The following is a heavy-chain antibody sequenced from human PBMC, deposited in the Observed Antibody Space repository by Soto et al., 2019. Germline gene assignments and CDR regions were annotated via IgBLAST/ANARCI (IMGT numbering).Heavy chain of an antibody. J-gene: IGHJ6*02. Sequence: SETLSLTCTVSGGSISSGGYYWNWIRQHPGKGLEWIGYIYYSGITYYNPSLKSRVTISLDTSDNQFSLRLSSVTAADTAVYYCARAHTVTTSYYYYGMDVWGQGTTVT. CDR2: IYYSGIT. D-gene: IGHD4-17*01. V-gene: IGHV4-31*03. CDR1: GGSISSGGYY. CDR3: ARAHTVTTSYYYYGMDV.